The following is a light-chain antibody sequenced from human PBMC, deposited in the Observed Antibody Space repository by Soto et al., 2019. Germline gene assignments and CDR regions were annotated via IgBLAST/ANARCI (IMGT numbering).Light chain of an antibody. V-gene: IGKV3-15*01. Sequence: EIVMTQSPATLSVSPGERATLSCRASQSLSFNLAWYQQRPGQAPRFLIYGASLRATGIPARFSGSGSGTEFTLTISRLVSEDFASYFCPQYPNGRTFGQGTNVEVK. CDR2: GAS. CDR3: PQYPNGRT. J-gene: IGKJ1*01. CDR1: QSLSFN.